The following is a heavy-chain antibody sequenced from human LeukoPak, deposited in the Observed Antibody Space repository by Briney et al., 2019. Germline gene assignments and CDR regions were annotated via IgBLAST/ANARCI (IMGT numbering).Heavy chain of an antibody. CDR3: ARVGYCLGMDV. CDR1: GFAFSTYE. Sequence: GGSLRLSCAASGFAFSTYEMNWVRQAPGKGLEWVSYISSSGNTIYYADSVKGRFTISRDNAKNSLYLQMTSLRAEDTAVYYCARVGYCLGMDVWGQGTTVTVSS. D-gene: IGHD6-25*01. CDR2: ISSSGNTI. J-gene: IGHJ6*02. V-gene: IGHV3-48*03.